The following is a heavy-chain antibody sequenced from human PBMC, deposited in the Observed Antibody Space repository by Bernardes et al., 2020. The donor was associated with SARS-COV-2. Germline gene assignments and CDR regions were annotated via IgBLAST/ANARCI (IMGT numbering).Heavy chain of an antibody. V-gene: IGHV3-74*01. J-gene: IGHJ4*02. CDR2: IDPDGGST. Sequence: GGSLRLSCAGSGLSFVGSWMHWVRQAPGQGLAWVGHIDPDGGSTNYAHSVRGRFIMSRDNTRKTLFLQMNSLRAEDTAVYFCTTLPGYSSGDYWGQGTLVTVSS. CDR1: GLSFVGSW. CDR3: TTLPGYSSGDY. D-gene: IGHD5-18*01.